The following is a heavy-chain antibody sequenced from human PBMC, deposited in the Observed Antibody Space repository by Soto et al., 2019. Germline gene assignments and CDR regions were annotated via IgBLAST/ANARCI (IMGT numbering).Heavy chain of an antibody. CDR1: GFPCSAEA. D-gene: IGHD6-13*01. J-gene: IGHJ4*02. CDR3: ARDYSSGWCLDY. V-gene: IGHV3-30-3*01. CDR2: ISYDGNNK. Sequence: QVQLVESGGGVVQPGNSLRLSCAGSGFPCSAEAMHWVRQAPGKGLEWVAAISYDGNNKQHADSVKGRFTVSRDNSKNTLYLQINSLRPEDTAVYYCARDYSSGWCLDYWGQGSLVTVSS.